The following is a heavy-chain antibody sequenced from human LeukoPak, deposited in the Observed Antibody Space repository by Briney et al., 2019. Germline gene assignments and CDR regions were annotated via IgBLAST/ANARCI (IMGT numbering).Heavy chain of an antibody. D-gene: IGHD3-22*01. CDR1: GGSISSSSYY. J-gene: IGHJ4*02. V-gene: IGHV3-21*01. CDR2: ISSSSSYI. Sequence: PSETLSLTCTVSGGSISSSSYYWGWVRQAPGKGLEWVSSISSSSSYIYYADSVKGRFTISRDNAKNSLYLQMNSLRAEDTAVYYCAREHDSSGYYYFDYWGQGTLVTVSS. CDR3: AREHDSSGYYYFDY.